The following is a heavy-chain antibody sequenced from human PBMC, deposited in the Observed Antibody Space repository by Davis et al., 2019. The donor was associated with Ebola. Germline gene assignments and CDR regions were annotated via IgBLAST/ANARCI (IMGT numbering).Heavy chain of an antibody. CDR3: ADEYSSSFLATKYFQH. CDR2: IKTDGSSR. CDR1: GFTFDTYW. V-gene: IGHV3-74*01. J-gene: IGHJ1*01. Sequence: GESLKISCAASGFTFDTYWMQWVRKVPGKGLMWVSRIKTDGSSRDYADSVKGRFTISRDNSKNTLYLQMNSLRAEDTAVYYCADEYSSSFLATKYFQHWGQGTLVTVSS. D-gene: IGHD6-13*01.